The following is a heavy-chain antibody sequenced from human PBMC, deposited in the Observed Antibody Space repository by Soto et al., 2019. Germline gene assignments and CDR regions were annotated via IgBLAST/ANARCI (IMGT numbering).Heavy chain of an antibody. CDR1: GYSFTSYW. D-gene: IGHD3-22*01. J-gene: IGHJ6*02. Sequence: PGESLKISCKGSGYSFTSYWIGWVRQMPGKGLEWMGIIYPGDSDTRYSPSFQGQVTISADKSISTAYLQWSSLKASDTAMYYCARQHEYYDSSYYYYYGMDVWGQGTTVTVSS. V-gene: IGHV5-51*01. CDR3: ARQHEYYDSSYYYYYGMDV. CDR2: IYPGDSDT.